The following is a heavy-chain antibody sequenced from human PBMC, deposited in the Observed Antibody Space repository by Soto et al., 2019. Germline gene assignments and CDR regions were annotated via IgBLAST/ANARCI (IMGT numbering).Heavy chain of an antibody. CDR1: GFIFSDHY. CDR2: GRNRANSYTT. Sequence: PGGSLRLSCAASGFIFSDHYLDWVRQAPGKGLEWVGRGRNRANSYTTVCAASVRDRFSVSRDESKNSLYLQMNSLKTEDTAVYFGVRLSTGRSYYYDNWGRGALVTVSS. V-gene: IGHV3-72*01. D-gene: IGHD2-8*02. CDR3: VRLSTGRSYYYDN. J-gene: IGHJ4*02.